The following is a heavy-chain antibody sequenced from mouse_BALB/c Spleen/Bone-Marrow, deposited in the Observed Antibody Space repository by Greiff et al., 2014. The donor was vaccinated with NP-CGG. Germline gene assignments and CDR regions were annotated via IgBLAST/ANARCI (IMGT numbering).Heavy chain of an antibody. CDR2: INSDGGST. D-gene: IGHD2-1*01. V-gene: IGHV5-2*01. J-gene: IGHJ1*01. CDR3: ARSSTMYWYFDV. CDR1: EYEFPSHD. Sequence: DVHLVESGGGLVQPGESLKLSCESSEYEFPSHDMSWVRKTPEKRLELVAAINSDGGSTYYPDTMERRFIISRDNTKKTLYLQMSSLRSEDTALYYCARSSTMYWYFDVWGAGTTVTVSS.